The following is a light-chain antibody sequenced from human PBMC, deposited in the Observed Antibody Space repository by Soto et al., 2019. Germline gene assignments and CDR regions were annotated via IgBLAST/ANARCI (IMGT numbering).Light chain of an antibody. Sequence: DSELGQCPSSLSACVGDRVTIACLASQDISKYLNCYQQKPGKAPTLLIYDASNLETGIPSRFSGSGSGTNFSLTITSLQPEDIATYYCQQYENLPLTFGGGTKVDI. V-gene: IGKV1-33*01. J-gene: IGKJ4*01. CDR2: DAS. CDR1: QDISKY. CDR3: QQYENLPLT.